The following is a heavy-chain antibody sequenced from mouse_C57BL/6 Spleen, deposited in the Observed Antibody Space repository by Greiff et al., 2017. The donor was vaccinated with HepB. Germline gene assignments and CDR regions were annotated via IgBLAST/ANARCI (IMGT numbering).Heavy chain of an antibody. V-gene: IGHV1-69*01. D-gene: IGHD1-1*01. CDR3: ARGEGGSRGYYAMDY. CDR2: IDPSDSYT. J-gene: IGHJ4*01. Sequence: VQLQQSGAELVMPGASVKLSCKASGYTFTSYWMHWVKQRPGQGLEWIGEIDPSDSYTNYNQKFKGKSTLTVDKSSSTAYMQLSSLTSEDSAGYYCARGEGGSRGYYAMDYWGQRTSVTVSS. CDR1: GYTFTSYW.